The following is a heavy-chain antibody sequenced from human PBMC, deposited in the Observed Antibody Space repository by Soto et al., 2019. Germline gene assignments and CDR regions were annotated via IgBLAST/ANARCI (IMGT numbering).Heavy chain of an antibody. CDR1: GYTFTSYG. Sequence: ASVKVSCKASGYTFTSYGISWVRQAPGQGLEWMGWISAYNGNTNYAQKLQGRVTMTTDTSTSTAYMELRSLRSDDTAVYYCARKSSSYYYYYMDVWGKGTTVTVSS. CDR2: ISAYNGNT. V-gene: IGHV1-18*01. D-gene: IGHD6-6*01. CDR3: ARKSSSYYYYYMDV. J-gene: IGHJ6*03.